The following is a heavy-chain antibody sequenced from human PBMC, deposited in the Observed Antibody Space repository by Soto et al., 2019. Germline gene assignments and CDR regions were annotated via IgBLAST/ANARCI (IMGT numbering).Heavy chain of an antibody. D-gene: IGHD3-3*02. J-gene: IGHJ4*01. CDR1: GFSVSRNY. CDR2: IYSGWST. V-gene: IGHV3-53*01. Sequence: PGGSLRLSCAASGFSVSRNYMSCVRQAPGNGLEWVSLIYSGWSTYYADSVKGRFTISRDTSKNTLYLQMDSLRAEDTAVYYCARASTYWGHGTLVTVSS. CDR3: ARASTY.